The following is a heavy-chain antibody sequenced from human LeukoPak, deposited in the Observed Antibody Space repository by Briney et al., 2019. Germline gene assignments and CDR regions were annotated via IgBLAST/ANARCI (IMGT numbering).Heavy chain of an antibody. J-gene: IGHJ6*02. D-gene: IGHD3-10*01. Sequence: PSQTLSLTCTVSGGSISSGSYYYNWIRQPAGKGLEWIGHIYTSGSTNYNPSLKSRVTISVDTAKNQFSLKLSSVTAADTAVYYCARRFGWPGYYGMDVWGQGTTVTVSS. CDR2: IYTSGST. CDR3: ARRFGWPGYYGMDV. CDR1: GGSISSGSYY. V-gene: IGHV4-61*09.